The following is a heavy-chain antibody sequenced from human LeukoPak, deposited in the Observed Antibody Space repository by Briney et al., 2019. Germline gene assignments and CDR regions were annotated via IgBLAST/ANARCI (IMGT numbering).Heavy chain of an antibody. CDR3: AHRNSPNPPDCFDY. CDR1: GFSLSTREVG. D-gene: IGHD2-15*01. Sequence: PTLVKPTQTLTLTCTFSGFSLSTREVGVGWIRQPPGKALEWLSNIYWNNEKRFNPSLKNRLTLTKDTSNNQVVLTVTDLDPLDTATYYCAHRNSPNPPDCFDYWSQGTLVTVSS. CDR2: IYWNNEK. V-gene: IGHV2-5*01. J-gene: IGHJ4*02.